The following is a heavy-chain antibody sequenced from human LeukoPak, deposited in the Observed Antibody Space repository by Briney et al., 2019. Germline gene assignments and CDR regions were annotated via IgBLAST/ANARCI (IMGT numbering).Heavy chain of an antibody. J-gene: IGHJ3*02. D-gene: IGHD1-7*01. V-gene: IGHV3-53*01. CDR2: IYSGGST. Sequence: GGSLRLSCAASGFVVSTNYMSWVRQAPGKGLEWVSVIYSGGSTYYADSVKGRFTISRDNSKNTLYLQMNSLRAEDTAVYYCARGNWNYVSAFDIWGQGTMVTVSS. CDR1: GFVVSTNY. CDR3: ARGNWNYVSAFDI.